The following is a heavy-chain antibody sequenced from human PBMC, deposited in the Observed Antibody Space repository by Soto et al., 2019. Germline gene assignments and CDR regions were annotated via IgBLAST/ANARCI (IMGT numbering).Heavy chain of an antibody. D-gene: IGHD2-15*01. J-gene: IGHJ5*02. Sequence: EVQLVESGGGLVQPGGSLRLVWSGSGFTFSGNGINWVRQAPGKGLELVSFISSSGGGTIYYAESVKGRFTISRDDAKNSGYLQMNSLRAEDTALYYCARDVGYCSGGSCYAWFDPWGHGTLVIVSS. CDR3: ARDVGYCSGGSCYAWFDP. V-gene: IGHV3-48*01. CDR2: ISSSGGGTI. CDR1: GFTFSGNG.